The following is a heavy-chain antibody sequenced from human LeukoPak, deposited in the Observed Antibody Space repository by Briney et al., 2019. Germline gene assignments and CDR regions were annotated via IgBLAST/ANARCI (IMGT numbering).Heavy chain of an antibody. V-gene: IGHV4-39*07. CDR1: GGSISSSSYY. D-gene: IGHD5-12*01. CDR2: IYYSGST. CDR3: ARDRGGGYSGYDWVY. J-gene: IGHJ4*02. Sequence: PSETLSLTCAVSGGSISSSSYYWDWIRQPPGKGLEWIASIYYSGSTYYNPSPKSRVTISVDKSKNQFSLKLSSVTAADTAVYYCARDRGGGYSGYDWVYWGQGTLVTVSS.